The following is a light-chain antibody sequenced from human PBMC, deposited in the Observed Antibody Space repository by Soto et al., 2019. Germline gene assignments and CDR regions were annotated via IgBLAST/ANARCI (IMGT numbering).Light chain of an antibody. CDR3: QQYNIYSET. V-gene: IGKV1-5*03. CDR2: QAS. J-gene: IGKJ1*01. CDR1: QSISSW. Sequence: DIQMTQSPSTLSASLGDRVTITCGASQSISSWLAWYQQKPGKAPKLLIYQASTLESGVPSRFSGSGSGTEFTLTISSLQPDDFETYYCQQYNIYSETFGQGTKVDIK.